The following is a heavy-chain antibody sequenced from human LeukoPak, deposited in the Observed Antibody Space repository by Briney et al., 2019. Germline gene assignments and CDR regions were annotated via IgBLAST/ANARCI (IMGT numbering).Heavy chain of an antibody. J-gene: IGHJ4*02. D-gene: IGHD2-2*01. CDR1: GYTFTSYY. CDR2: INPSGGST. Sequence: ASVKVSCKASGYTFTSYYMHWVRQAPGQGLEWMGIINPSGGSTSYAQKFQGRVTMTRDTSTSTVYMELSSLRSEDTAVYYCARGPVVPAAIFGFDQGVIDYWGQGTLATVSS. CDR3: ARGPVVPAAIFGFDQGVIDY. V-gene: IGHV1-46*01.